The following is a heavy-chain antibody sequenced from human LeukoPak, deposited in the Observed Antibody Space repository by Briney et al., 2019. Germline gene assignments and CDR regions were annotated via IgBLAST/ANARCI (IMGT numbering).Heavy chain of an antibody. CDR1: GFTFSNAW. CDR2: IKSKTDGGTT. V-gene: IGHV3-15*01. D-gene: IGHD2-15*01. Sequence: GGSLRLSCAASGFTFSNAWMSWVRQAPGKGLEWVGRIKSKTDGGTTDYAAPVKGRVTISRDDSKNTLYLQMNSLKTEDTAVYYCTTRSQVYCSGGRCYSAVPWGQGTLVTVSS. CDR3: TTRSQVYCSGGRCYSAVP. J-gene: IGHJ4*02.